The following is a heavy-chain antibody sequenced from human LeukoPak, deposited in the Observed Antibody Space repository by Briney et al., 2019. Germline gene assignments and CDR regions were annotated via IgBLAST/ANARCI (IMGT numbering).Heavy chain of an antibody. D-gene: IGHD6-19*01. CDR1: GYTFTGYY. J-gene: IGHJ4*02. Sequence: GASVKVSCKASGYTFTGYYMHWVRQAPGQGLEWMGWINPNSGGTNYAQKFQGRVTMTRDTSISTAYMELSRLRSDDTAVYYCARAGAPSPYSSGWYANDYWGQGTLVTVSS. CDR2: INPNSGGT. V-gene: IGHV1-2*02. CDR3: ARAGAPSPYSSGWYANDY.